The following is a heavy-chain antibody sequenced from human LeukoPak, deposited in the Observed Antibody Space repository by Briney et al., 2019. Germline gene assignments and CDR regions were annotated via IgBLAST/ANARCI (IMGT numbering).Heavy chain of an antibody. CDR3: ARGLVELATISPLGY. CDR2: INPSSGIT. D-gene: IGHD5-24*01. J-gene: IGHJ4*02. V-gene: IGHV1-46*01. CDR1: GYTFTSYY. Sequence: ASVKVSCTASGYTFTSYYIHWVRQAPGQGLEWMGIINPSSGITSYAQKFQGRVTMTRDTSTSTVYMELSSLRSEDTAVYYCARGLVELATISPLGYWGQGTLVTVSS.